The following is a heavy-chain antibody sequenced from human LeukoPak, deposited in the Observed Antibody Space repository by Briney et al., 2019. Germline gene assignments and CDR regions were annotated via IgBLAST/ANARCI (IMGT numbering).Heavy chain of an antibody. CDR1: GGSISSSSYY. Sequence: PSETLSLTCTVSGGSISSSSYYWTWIRQPAGKGLEWIGRIYSSGSTNYNPSLKSRITISVDTSKNQFSLQLTSVTAADTAVYYCARSYSSSNPMFDPWGQGTLVTVSS. CDR2: IYSSGST. D-gene: IGHD6-13*01. CDR3: ARSYSSSNPMFDP. J-gene: IGHJ5*02. V-gene: IGHV4-61*02.